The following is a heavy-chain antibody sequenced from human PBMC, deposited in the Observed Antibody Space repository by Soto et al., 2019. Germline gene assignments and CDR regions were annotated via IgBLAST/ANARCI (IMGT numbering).Heavy chain of an antibody. Sequence: ASVKVSCKASGYTFTNYFIHWVRQAPGEGLEWMGIINPGDDSTTYAQKFQGRVTVTKDTSTSTVYMELSSLRSDDTAMYYCAREEGALDYWGQGTLVTVPS. D-gene: IGHD1-26*01. V-gene: IGHV1-46*01. CDR2: INPGDDST. CDR3: AREEGALDY. CDR1: GYTFTNYF. J-gene: IGHJ4*02.